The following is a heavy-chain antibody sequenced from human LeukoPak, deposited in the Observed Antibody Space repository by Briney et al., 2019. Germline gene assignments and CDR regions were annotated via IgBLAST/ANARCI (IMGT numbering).Heavy chain of an antibody. CDR3: AKPGFNYGDAFDI. CDR1: GFTFSSYA. V-gene: IGHV3-23*01. D-gene: IGHD5-18*01. Sequence: PGGSLRLSCAASGFTFSSYAMSWVRQAPGKGLEWVSAVSGSGGTTYHADSVKGRFTISRDNSKNTLYLQMTGLRAADTAIYYCAKPGFNYGDAFDIWGQGTMVIVSS. CDR2: VSGSGGTT. J-gene: IGHJ3*02.